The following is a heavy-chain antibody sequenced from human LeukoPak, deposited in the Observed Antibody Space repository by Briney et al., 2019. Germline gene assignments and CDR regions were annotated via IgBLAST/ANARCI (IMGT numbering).Heavy chain of an antibody. J-gene: IGHJ6*02. Sequence: GASVKVSCKASGGTFSSYAISWVRQAPGQGLEWMGRIIPILGIANYAQKFQGRVTITADKSTSTAYMELSSLRSEDTAVYYCARGALRYFDWSTQPYYYYGMDVWGQGTTVTVSS. CDR1: GGTFSSYA. CDR3: ARGALRYFDWSTQPYYYYGMDV. V-gene: IGHV1-69*04. CDR2: IIPILGIA. D-gene: IGHD3-9*01.